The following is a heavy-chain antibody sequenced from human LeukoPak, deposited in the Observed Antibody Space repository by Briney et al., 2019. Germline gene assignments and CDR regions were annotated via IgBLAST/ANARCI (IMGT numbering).Heavy chain of an antibody. CDR1: GFTFRRYW. CDR3: ARPKDTSGLQFFWDS. D-gene: IGHD2-15*01. J-gene: IGHJ4*02. Sequence: GGSLRLSCAASGFTFRRYWMDWVRQVPGEGLVWGARIQFDGTTTYYADSVKGRFTISRDNAKNTLSLQMNSLSVEATAVSYCARPKDTSGLQFFWDSCAEGALVTVSS. V-gene: IGHV3-74*01. CDR2: IQFDGTTT.